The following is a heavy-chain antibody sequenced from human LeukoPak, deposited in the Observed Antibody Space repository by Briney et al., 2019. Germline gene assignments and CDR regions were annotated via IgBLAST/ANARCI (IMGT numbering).Heavy chain of an antibody. CDR1: GFSFSNYY. D-gene: IGHD3-3*01. V-gene: IGHV3-48*01. CDR2: ITPSSDII. CDR3: ARVVPGVTGGDY. Sequence: GGSLRLSCAASGFSFSNYYMIWVRQAPGKGLECISYITPSSDIIHYADSVKGRFAVPRDNAKNLLYLQMNSLRVEDTALYYCARVVPGVTGGDYWGRGTLVSVSS. J-gene: IGHJ4*02.